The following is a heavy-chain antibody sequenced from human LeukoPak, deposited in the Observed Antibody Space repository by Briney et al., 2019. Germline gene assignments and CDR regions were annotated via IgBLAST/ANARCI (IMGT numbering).Heavy chain of an antibody. CDR3: ARDWVGATAGWFDP. CDR1: GGSISSSSYY. D-gene: IGHD1-26*01. CDR2: IYYSGST. J-gene: IGHJ5*02. V-gene: IGHV4-39*07. Sequence: SETLSLTCTVSGGSISSSSYYWGWIRQPPGKGLEWIGSIYYSGSTNYNPSLKSRVTISVDKSKNQFSLMLSSVTAADTAVYYCARDWVGATAGWFDPWGQGTLVTVSS.